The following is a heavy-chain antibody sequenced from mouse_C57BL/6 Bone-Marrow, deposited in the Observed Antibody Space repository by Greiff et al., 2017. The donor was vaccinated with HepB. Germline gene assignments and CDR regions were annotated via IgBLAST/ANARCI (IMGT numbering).Heavy chain of an antibody. V-gene: IGHV1-69*01. CDR3: ARSREYVDFFDY. CDR2: IDPSDSYT. J-gene: IGHJ2*01. D-gene: IGHD5-2*01. CDR1: GYTFTSYW. Sequence: QVQLQQPGAELVMPGASVKLSCKASGYTFTSYWMHWVKQRPGQGLEWIGEIDPSDSYTNYNQKFKGKSTLTVDKSSSTAYMQLSSRTSEDSAVYYCARSREYVDFFDYWGQGTTLPVSS.